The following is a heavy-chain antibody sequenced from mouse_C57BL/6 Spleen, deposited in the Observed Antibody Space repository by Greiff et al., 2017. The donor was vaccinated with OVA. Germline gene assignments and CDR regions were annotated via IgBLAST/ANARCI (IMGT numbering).Heavy chain of an antibody. CDR3: ARGGSRNWYFDV. CDR2: IDPSDSYT. Sequence: QVQLQQPGAELVMPGASVKLSCKASGYTFTSYWMHWVKQRPGQGLEWIGEIDPSDSYTNYNQKFKDKATLTVDKSSSTAYMQLSSLTSEDSAVYYCARGGSRNWYFDVWGTGTTVTVSS. J-gene: IGHJ1*03. D-gene: IGHD1-1*01. V-gene: IGHV1-69*01. CDR1: GYTFTSYW.